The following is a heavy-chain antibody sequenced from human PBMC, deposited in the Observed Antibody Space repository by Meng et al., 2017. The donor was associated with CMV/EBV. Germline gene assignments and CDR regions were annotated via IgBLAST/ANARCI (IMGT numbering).Heavy chain of an antibody. D-gene: IGHD2/OR15-2a*01. J-gene: IGHJ3*02. Sequence: GESLKISCAASGFTFSSYGMHWVRQAPGKGLEWVSVIYSGGSTYYADSVKGRFTISRDNSKNTLYLQMNSLRAEDTAVYYCARKIVDDAFDIWGQGTMVTVSS. CDR3: ARKIVDDAFDI. V-gene: IGHV3-NL1*01. CDR2: IYSGGST. CDR1: GFTFSSYG.